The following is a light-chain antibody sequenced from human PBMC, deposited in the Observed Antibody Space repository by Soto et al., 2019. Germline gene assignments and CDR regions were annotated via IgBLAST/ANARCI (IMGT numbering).Light chain of an antibody. V-gene: IGKV1-33*01. CDR3: QHYKNLPRT. CDR2: DAS. J-gene: IGKJ1*01. Sequence: DIQMTQSPSSLSASVGDRVTITCQASQDISDFLNWYRQRPGKAPELLIYDASNLGTGVPSRFSGSGSGTDFTVTISSLQPEDVATYYCQHYKNLPRTFGQGTRV. CDR1: QDISDF.